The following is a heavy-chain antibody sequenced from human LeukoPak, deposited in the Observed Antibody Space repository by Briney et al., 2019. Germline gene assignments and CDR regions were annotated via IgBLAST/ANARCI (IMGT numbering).Heavy chain of an antibody. J-gene: IGHJ4*02. CDR3: AKLSTGYPHFSYFDY. V-gene: IGHV3-23*01. CDR1: GFTFSSYA. D-gene: IGHD3-3*02. CDR2: ISGSGGST. Sequence: GGSLRLSCAASGFTFSSYAMSWVRQAPGKGLEWVSAISGSGGSTYYADSVKGRFTISRDNSKNTLYLQMNSLRAEDTAVYYCAKLSTGYPHFSYFDYWGQGTLVTVSS.